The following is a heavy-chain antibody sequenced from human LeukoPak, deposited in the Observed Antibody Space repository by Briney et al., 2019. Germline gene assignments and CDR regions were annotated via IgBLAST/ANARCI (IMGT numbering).Heavy chain of an antibody. V-gene: IGHV3-15*01. CDR1: GFTFSNAW. CDR2: IKSKTDDGTT. CDR3: TTGWYAEGITGTTGY. J-gene: IGHJ4*02. Sequence: GGSLRLSCAASGFTFSNAWMSWVRQAPGKGLEWVGRIKSKTDDGTTDYAAHVKGRFTISRDDSKNTLYLQMNSLKTEDTAVYYCTTGWYAEGITGTTGYWGQGTLVTVSS. D-gene: IGHD1-7*01.